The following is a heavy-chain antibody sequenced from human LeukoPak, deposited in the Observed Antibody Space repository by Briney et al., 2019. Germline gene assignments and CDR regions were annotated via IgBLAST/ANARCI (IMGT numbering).Heavy chain of an antibody. CDR2: INQDGGEK. CDR1: GFSFSTYW. CDR3: ARKRYYYDSSTLGWFDP. Sequence: GGSLRLSCAASGFSFSTYWMSWVRQAPGRGLEWVANINQDGGEKDYVDSVKGRFTISRDNAKNSLDLQMNSLRAEDTAVYYCARKRYYYDSSTLGWFDPWGQGTLVTVSS. J-gene: IGHJ5*02. D-gene: IGHD3-22*01. V-gene: IGHV3-7*05.